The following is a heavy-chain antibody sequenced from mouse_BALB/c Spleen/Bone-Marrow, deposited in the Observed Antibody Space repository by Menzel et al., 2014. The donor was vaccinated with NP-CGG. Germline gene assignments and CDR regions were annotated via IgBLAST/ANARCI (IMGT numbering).Heavy chain of an antibody. CDR1: GFTFTDYY. CDR3: ARDYGNYVRFAY. CDR2: IRNKANGYTT. D-gene: IGHD2-1*01. Sequence: VQLQQSGGGLVQPGGSLRLSCATSGFTFTDYYMSWVRPPPGKALEWLGFIRNKANGYTTEYSASVKGRFTISGDNSQSILYLQMNTLRAEDSATYYCARDYGNYVRFAYWGQGTLVTVSA. J-gene: IGHJ3*01. V-gene: IGHV7-3*02.